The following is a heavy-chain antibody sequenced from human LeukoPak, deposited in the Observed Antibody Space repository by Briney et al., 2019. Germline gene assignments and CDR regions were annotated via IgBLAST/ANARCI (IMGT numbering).Heavy chain of an antibody. CDR3: ARGASYCSSTSCYPDY. CDR2: IYPGDSDT. CDR1: GYSFTSYW. V-gene: IGHV5-51*01. D-gene: IGHD2-2*01. J-gene: IGHJ4*02. Sequence: GESLKISCKGSGYSFTSYWIGWVRQMPGKGLEWMGIIYPGDSDTRYSPSFQGQVTISADKSISTPYLQWSSLKASDTAMYYCARGASYCSSTSCYPDYWGQGTLVTVSS.